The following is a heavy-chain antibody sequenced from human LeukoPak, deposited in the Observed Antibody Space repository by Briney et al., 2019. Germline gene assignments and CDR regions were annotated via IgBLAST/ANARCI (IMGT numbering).Heavy chain of an antibody. CDR2: IYYSGST. CDR1: GGSVSSGSYY. V-gene: IGHV4-61*01. Sequence: PSETLSLTCTVSGGSVSSGSYYWSWIRQPPGKGLEWIGYIYYSGSTNYNPSLKSRVTISVDTSKNQFSLKLSSVTAADTAVYYCARLSYGDNGWFDPWGQGTLVTVSS. J-gene: IGHJ5*02. CDR3: ARLSYGDNGWFDP. D-gene: IGHD4-17*01.